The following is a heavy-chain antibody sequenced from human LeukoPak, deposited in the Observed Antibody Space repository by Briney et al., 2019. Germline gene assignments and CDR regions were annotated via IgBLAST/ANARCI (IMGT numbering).Heavy chain of an antibody. V-gene: IGHV3-30-3*01. J-gene: IGHJ6*02. Sequence: GGSLRLSCAASGFTFSSYAMHWVRQAPGKGLEWVAVMSYDGSNKHYADSVKGRFTISRDNSKNTLYLQMNSLRAEDTAVYYCAMAGLYSAYDLDTGDDYSGLDVWGQGTTVTVSS. CDR3: AMAGLYSAYDLDTGDDYSGLDV. D-gene: IGHD5-12*01. CDR1: GFTFSSYA. CDR2: MSYDGSNK.